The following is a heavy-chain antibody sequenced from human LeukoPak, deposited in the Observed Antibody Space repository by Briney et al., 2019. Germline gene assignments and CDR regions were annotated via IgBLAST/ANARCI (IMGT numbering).Heavy chain of an antibody. CDR3: ARDGFHCSSTSCYGKGFDY. D-gene: IGHD2-2*01. Sequence: GGSLRLSCAASGFAFSSKDMLWVRQAPGKGLELLSYMSSSSSTIYYADSVKGRFTISRDNAKNSLFLQMNSLRVEDSAVYYCARDGFHCSSTSCYGKGFDYWGQGTLVTVSS. V-gene: IGHV3-48*01. CDR1: GFAFSSKD. J-gene: IGHJ4*02. CDR2: MSSSSSTI.